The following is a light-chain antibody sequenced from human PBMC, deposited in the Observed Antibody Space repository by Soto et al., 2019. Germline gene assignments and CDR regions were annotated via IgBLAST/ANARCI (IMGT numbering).Light chain of an antibody. V-gene: IGKV3-11*01. CDR2: DAS. J-gene: IGKJ1*01. Sequence: EIVLTQSPATLSLSPGERATLSCRASESVRGYLAWYQQKPGQAPRLLIHDASNRATGIPVRFSASGSETDFTLTISSLEPEDSAVYYCQQRYNWPGTSGRGTKVDIK. CDR1: ESVRGY. CDR3: QQRYNWPGT.